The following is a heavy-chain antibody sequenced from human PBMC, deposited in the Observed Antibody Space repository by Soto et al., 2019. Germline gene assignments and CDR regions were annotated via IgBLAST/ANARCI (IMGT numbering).Heavy chain of an antibody. Sequence: SVKVSCKASGGTFSSYAISWVRQASGQGLEWMGGIIPIFGTANYAQKFQGRVTITADESTSTAYMELSSLRSEDTAVYYCASSRITIFGVVIYYYGMDVWGQGTTVTVSS. J-gene: IGHJ6*02. CDR2: IIPIFGTA. CDR3: ASSRITIFGVVIYYYGMDV. CDR1: GGTFSSYA. D-gene: IGHD3-3*01. V-gene: IGHV1-69*13.